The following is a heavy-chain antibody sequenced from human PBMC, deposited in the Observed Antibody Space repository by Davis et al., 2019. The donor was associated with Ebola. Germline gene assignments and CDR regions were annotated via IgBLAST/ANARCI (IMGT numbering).Heavy chain of an antibody. J-gene: IGHJ6*03. CDR2: INPNSGGT. V-gene: IGHV1-2*04. CDR1: GYTFVDCY. CDR3: ARATQAEYSSSPGYYYMDV. Sequence: ASVPVSCQASGYTFVDCYMHWVRQAPGQGLEWMGWINPNSGGTNYAQKFQGWVTMTRDTSISPAYMELSRLRSDDTAGYYCARATQAEYSSSPGYYYMDVWGKGTTVTVSS. D-gene: IGHD6-6*01.